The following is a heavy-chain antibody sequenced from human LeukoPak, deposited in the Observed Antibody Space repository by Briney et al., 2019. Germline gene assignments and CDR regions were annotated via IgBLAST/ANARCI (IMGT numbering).Heavy chain of an antibody. CDR3: ARLPGGDIVVVPAANRAFDI. D-gene: IGHD2-2*01. CDR1: GGSISSYY. V-gene: IGHV4-4*07. J-gene: IGHJ3*02. CDR2: IYTSGST. Sequence: SETLSLTCTVSGGSISSYYWSWIRQPAGKGLEWIGRIYTSGSTNYNPSLKSRVTMSVDTSKNQFSLKLSSVTAADTAVYYCARLPGGDIVVVPAANRAFDIWGQGTMVTVSS.